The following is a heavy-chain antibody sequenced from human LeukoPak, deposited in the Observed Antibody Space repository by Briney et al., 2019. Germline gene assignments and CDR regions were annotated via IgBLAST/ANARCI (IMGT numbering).Heavy chain of an antibody. CDR3: ATAPILRGEGGEHYKYGMDV. J-gene: IGHJ6*02. D-gene: IGHD2-2*02. Sequence: PSETLSLTCAVSVGPISSGNWWSWVRQSPGKGLEWIGEIYHNGTSNDNPSLKSRVTISADTFKNHFSLKLTSVTAADTAVYYCATAPILRGEGGEHYKYGMDVWGQGTTVIVSS. CDR2: IYHNGTS. CDR1: VGPISSGNW. V-gene: IGHV4-4*02.